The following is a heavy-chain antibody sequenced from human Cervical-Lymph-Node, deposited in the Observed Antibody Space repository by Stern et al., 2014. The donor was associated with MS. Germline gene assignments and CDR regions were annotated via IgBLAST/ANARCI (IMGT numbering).Heavy chain of an antibody. CDR3: AHGSTSCYWADS. V-gene: IGHV2-70*11. CDR2: IDGDDEK. CDR1: GFSLSSHGMC. Sequence: SGPALVKPTQTLTLTCPFSGFSLSSHGMCVSWIRQSPGKALEWLARIDGDDEKYYSTSLKTRLTISKDTSRNHVVLTVGNMDPVDSATYYCAHGSTSCYWADSWGQGTLVTVSS. J-gene: IGHJ4*02. D-gene: IGHD2-2*01.